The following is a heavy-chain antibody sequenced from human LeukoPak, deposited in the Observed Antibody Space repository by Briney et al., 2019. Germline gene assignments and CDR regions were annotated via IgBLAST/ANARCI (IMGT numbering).Heavy chain of an antibody. D-gene: IGHD3-22*01. V-gene: IGHV3-48*04. J-gene: IGHJ4*02. Sequence: GGSLRLSCAASGFTFSSYSMNWVRQAPGKGLEWLSYISSSRATIYYADSVKGRFTISRDNAKNLLYLQMNSLRAEDTAVYYCARDAQYYYDSSGYFHFDYWGQGTLVTVSS. CDR2: ISSSRATI. CDR3: ARDAQYYYDSSGYFHFDY. CDR1: GFTFSSYS.